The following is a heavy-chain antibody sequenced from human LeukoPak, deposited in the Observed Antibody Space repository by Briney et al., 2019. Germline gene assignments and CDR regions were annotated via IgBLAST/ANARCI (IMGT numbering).Heavy chain of an antibody. CDR2: ISGSGGST. J-gene: IGHJ1*01. V-gene: IGHV3-23*01. D-gene: IGHD3-22*01. CDR3: ARVPYYDSSGYFPFQH. CDR1: GFTFSSYA. Sequence: GGSLRLSCAASGFTFSSYAMSWVRQAPGKGLEWVSAISGSGGSTYYADSVKGRFTISRDNSKNTLYLQMNSLRAEDTAVYYCARVPYYDSSGYFPFQHWGQGTLVTVSS.